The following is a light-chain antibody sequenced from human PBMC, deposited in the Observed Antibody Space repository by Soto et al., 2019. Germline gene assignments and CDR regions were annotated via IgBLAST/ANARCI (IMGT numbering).Light chain of an antibody. CDR2: GAS. Sequence: EIGMKQSAAAVSVSPGERVTLSCRASQSVSSNLAWYQQKVGQAPRLLIYGASTRATGIPARFSGSGSGTEFTLTISSLQSEDFAVYYCQQYNNWTPWTFGQGTKVDIK. CDR1: QSVSSN. J-gene: IGKJ1*01. CDR3: QQYNNWTPWT. V-gene: IGKV3-15*01.